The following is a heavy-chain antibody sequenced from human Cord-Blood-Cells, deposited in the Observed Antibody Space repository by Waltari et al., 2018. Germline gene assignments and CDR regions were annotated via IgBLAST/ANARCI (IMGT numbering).Heavy chain of an antibody. D-gene: IGHD5-12*01. V-gene: IGHV4-34*01. CDR2: INHSGST. J-gene: IGHJ4*02. CDR1: GGSLSGYY. Sequence: QLQLQQWGAGLLNPSETLSLTCAVYGGSLSGYYRSWVRQPPGKGLECIGEINHSGSTNYNPSLKSRVTISVDTSKNQFSLKLSSVTAADTAVYYCASRRDSGYDDYWGQGTLVTVSS. CDR3: ASRRDSGYDDY.